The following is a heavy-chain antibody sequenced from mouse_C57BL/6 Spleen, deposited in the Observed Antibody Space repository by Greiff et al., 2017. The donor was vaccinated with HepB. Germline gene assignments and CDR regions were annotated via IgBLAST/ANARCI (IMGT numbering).Heavy chain of an antibody. J-gene: IGHJ2*01. Sequence: EVKLMESGGGLVKPGGSLKLSCAASGFTFSDYGMHWVRQAPEKGLEWVAYISSGSSTIYYADTVKGRFTISRDNAKNTLFLQMTSLRSEDTAMYYCARSLGTYYFDYWGQGTTLTVSS. V-gene: IGHV5-17*01. D-gene: IGHD3-1*01. CDR2: ISSGSSTI. CDR3: ARSLGTYYFDY. CDR1: GFTFSDYG.